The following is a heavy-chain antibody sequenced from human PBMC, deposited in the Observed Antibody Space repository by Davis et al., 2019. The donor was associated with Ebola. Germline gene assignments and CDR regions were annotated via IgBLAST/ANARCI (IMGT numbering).Heavy chain of an antibody. CDR1: GFTFSSYA. Sequence: GESLKISCAASGFTFSSYAMSWVRQAPGKGLEWVSAISGSGGSTYYADSVKGRFTISRDNSKNTLYLQMNSLRAEDTAVYYCAKDRRVRGVIDLYYYYYGMDVWGQGTTVTVSS. D-gene: IGHD3-10*01. CDR3: AKDRRVRGVIDLYYYYYGMDV. J-gene: IGHJ6*02. V-gene: IGHV3-23*01. CDR2: ISGSGGST.